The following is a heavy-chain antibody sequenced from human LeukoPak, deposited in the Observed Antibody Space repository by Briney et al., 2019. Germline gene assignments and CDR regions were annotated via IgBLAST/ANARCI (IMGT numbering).Heavy chain of an antibody. D-gene: IGHD6-13*01. CDR3: ARVDSSSWDGGNYFDY. CDR1: GGSISSYY. CDR2: IYTSGST. Sequence: PSETLSLTCTVSGGSISSYYWSWIRQPAGKGLEWIGRIYTSGSTNYNPSLKSRVTMSVDTSKNQFSLKLSSVTAADTAVYYCARVDSSSWDGGNYFDYWGQGTLVTVSS. J-gene: IGHJ4*02. V-gene: IGHV4-4*07.